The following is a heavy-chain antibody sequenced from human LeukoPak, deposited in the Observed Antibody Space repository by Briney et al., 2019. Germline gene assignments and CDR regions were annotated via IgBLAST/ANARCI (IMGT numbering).Heavy chain of an antibody. J-gene: IGHJ6*04. CDR1: GFTFTTSA. CDR3: AAGGPADYRSIYDYGMDF. D-gene: IGHD4-11*01. Sequence: SVKVSCKASGFTFTTSAVQWVRQARGQRLEWMGWIVVGSGNTNYAQRFQERVIITRDMSTSTAYMELSSVRSEDTAVYYCAAGGPADYRSIYDYGMDFWGRGTTVTVSS. CDR2: IVVGSGNT. V-gene: IGHV1-58*01.